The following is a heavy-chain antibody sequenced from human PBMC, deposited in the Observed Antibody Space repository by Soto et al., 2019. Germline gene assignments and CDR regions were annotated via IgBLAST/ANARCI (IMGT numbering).Heavy chain of an antibody. D-gene: IGHD6-13*01. J-gene: IGHJ4*02. CDR1: GGSISTSNL. Sequence: QVQLQESGPGLVKPSGTLSLTCAVSGGSISTSNLWTWVRQPPGKGLEWIGEIYHSGSTNYNPSLTSRGTTTLDKSKPQLFPGLNSVTAADTAVYYCARGPRSIAAGGIDYWGQGFLVTVSS. V-gene: IGHV4-4*02. CDR2: IYHSGST. CDR3: ARGPRSIAAGGIDY.